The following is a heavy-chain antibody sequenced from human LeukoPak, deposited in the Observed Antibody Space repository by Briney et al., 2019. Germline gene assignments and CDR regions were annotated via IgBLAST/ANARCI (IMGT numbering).Heavy chain of an antibody. CDR2: ISYDGSNL. J-gene: IGHJ4*02. CDR1: GFTFSSYG. D-gene: IGHD2-8*02. CDR3: VRDGEGVLGFDY. V-gene: IGHV3-30-3*01. Sequence: GGSLRLSCAASGFTFSSYGMHWVRQAPGKGLEWVAVISYDGSNLDYADSVKGRFTISRDNSKNTLYLQMHSLRAEDTAVYYCVRDGEGVLGFDYWGQGTLVTVSS.